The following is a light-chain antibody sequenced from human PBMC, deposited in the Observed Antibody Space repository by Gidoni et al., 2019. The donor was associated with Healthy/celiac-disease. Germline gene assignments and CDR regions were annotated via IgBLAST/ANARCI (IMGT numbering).Light chain of an antibody. CDR1: SSNIGSNT. V-gene: IGLV1-44*01. Sequence: GTPGQRVTISCSGSSSNIGSNTVNWYQQLPGTAPKLLIYSNNQRPSGVPDRFSGSKSGTSASLAISGLQSEDEADYYCAAWDDSLNGWVFGGGTKLTVL. CDR3: AAWDDSLNGWV. J-gene: IGLJ3*02. CDR2: SNN.